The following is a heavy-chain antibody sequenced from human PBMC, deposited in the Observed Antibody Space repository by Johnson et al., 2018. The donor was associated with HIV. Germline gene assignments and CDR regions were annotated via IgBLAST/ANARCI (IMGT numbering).Heavy chain of an antibody. CDR1: GFTFSSYA. J-gene: IGHJ3*02. V-gene: IGHV3-7*03. CDR2: IKQDGSEK. Sequence: VQLVESGGGVVQPGRSLRLSCEASGFTFSSYAMHWVRQAPGKGLEWVANIKQDGSEKYYMDSVKGRFTISRDNAKNSLYLQMNSLRAEDTALYYCARGGVRIYGDYGDSREAFDIWGQGTMVTVSS. CDR3: ARGGVRIYGDYGDSREAFDI. D-gene: IGHD4-17*01.